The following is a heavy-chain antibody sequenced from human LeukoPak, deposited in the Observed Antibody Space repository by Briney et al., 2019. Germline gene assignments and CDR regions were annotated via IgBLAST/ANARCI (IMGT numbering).Heavy chain of an antibody. CDR2: ISGSGGST. D-gene: IGHD3-3*01. J-gene: IGHJ4*02. V-gene: IGHV3-23*01. CDR3: AKAALGYDFWSGHYPDY. Sequence: GGSLRLSCAASGFTFSNHAMSWVRQAPGKGLEWVSAISGSGGSTYYADSVKGRFTISRDNSKNTVYLQMNSLRAEDTAVYYCAKAALGYDFWSGHYPDYWGQGTLVTVSS. CDR1: GFTFSNHA.